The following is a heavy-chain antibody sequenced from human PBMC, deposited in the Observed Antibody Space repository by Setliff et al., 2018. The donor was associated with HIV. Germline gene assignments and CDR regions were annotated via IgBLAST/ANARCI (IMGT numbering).Heavy chain of an antibody. CDR3: AREGGTTEGNIVIVTAPFFYLDV. D-gene: IGHD2-21*02. V-gene: IGHV1-46*01. Sequence: VASVKVSCKASGYSFSTYYMHWVRQAPGQGLEWMGVINPSGGTTRYAQKFQGRVTLTRDTSTNTVYMEVSSLTSEDTAVYYCAREGGTTEGNIVIVTAPFFYLDVWGRGTLVTVSS. J-gene: IGHJ2*01. CDR1: GYSFSTYY. CDR2: INPSGGTT.